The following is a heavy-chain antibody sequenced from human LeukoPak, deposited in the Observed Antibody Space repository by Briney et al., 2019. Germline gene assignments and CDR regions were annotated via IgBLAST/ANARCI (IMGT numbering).Heavy chain of an antibody. CDR2: IYYSGST. J-gene: IGHJ4*02. D-gene: IGHD3-9*01. Sequence: SETLSLTCTVSGGSISSYYWSWIRQPPGKGLEWIGYIYYSGSTNYNPSLKSRVTISVDTSKNQFSLKLSSVTAADTAVYYCARSLRYFDWSPFDYWGQGTLVTVSS. CDR1: GGSISSYY. V-gene: IGHV4-59*01. CDR3: ARSLRYFDWSPFDY.